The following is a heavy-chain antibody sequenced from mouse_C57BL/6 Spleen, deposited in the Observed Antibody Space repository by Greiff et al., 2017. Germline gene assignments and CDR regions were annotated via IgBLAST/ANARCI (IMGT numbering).Heavy chain of an antibody. CDR3: ARKYSNWFAY. V-gene: IGHV1-69*01. Sequence: QVQLQQPGASLVMPWAAVELSCKASGYTFASYWMHRGQQRPGQGLEWIGEINSSDRYTNYNQKFKGKSTLTVDKSSSTAYMQPSSLTSEDSAVYYCARKYSNWFAYWGQGTLVTVSA. CDR2: INSSDRYT. J-gene: IGHJ3*01. D-gene: IGHD2-5*01. CDR1: GYTFASYW.